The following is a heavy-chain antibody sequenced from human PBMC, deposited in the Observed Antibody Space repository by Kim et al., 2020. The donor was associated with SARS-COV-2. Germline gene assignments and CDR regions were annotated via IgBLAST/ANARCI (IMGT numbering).Heavy chain of an antibody. CDR3: ARDGQFLEWLSPWYYYYMDA. D-gene: IGHD3-3*01. Sequence: GGSLRLSCAASGFTFSSYSMNWVRQAPGKGLEWVSSISSSSYIYYADSVKGRFTISRDNAKNSLYLQMNSLRAEDTAVYYCARDGQFLEWLSPWYYYYMDAWGKETTVTVSS. CDR2: ISSSSYI. J-gene: IGHJ6*03. V-gene: IGHV3-21*01. CDR1: GFTFSSYS.